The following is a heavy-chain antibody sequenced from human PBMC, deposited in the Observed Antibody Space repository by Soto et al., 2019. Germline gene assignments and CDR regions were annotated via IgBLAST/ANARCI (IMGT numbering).Heavy chain of an antibody. J-gene: IGHJ5*02. CDR3: ARGREDGGNPDGWFDP. CDR1: GGTFSSYG. V-gene: IGHV1-69*01. D-gene: IGHD2-15*01. Sequence: QVQLVQSGAEVKKPGSSVKVSCKASGGTFSSYGISWVRQAPGQGLEWMGGIIPIFGTANYAQKFQGRVTITADESTRTAYMELSSLRSEDTVVYYCARGREDGGNPDGWFDPWGQGTLVTVSS. CDR2: IIPIFGTA.